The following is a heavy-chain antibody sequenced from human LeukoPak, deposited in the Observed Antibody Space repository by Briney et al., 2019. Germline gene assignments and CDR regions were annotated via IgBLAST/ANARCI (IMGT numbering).Heavy chain of an antibody. V-gene: IGHV3-15*01. Sequence: GGSLRLSCAAPGFTFSNAWMSWVRQAPGKGLEWVGRIKSKTDGGTTDYAAPVKGRFTISRDDSKNTLYLQMNSLKTEDTAVYYCTTDIVVVPAARQQAYYFDYWGQGTLVTVSS. J-gene: IGHJ4*02. CDR1: GFTFSNAW. D-gene: IGHD2-2*01. CDR2: IKSKTDGGTT. CDR3: TTDIVVVPAARQQAYYFDY.